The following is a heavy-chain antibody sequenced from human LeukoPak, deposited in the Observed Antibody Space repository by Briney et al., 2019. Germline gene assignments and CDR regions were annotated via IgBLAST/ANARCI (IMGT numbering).Heavy chain of an antibody. CDR1: GGSISSYY. D-gene: IGHD2-15*01. J-gene: IGHJ5*02. CDR2: IYYSGST. Sequence: ASETLSLTCTVSGGSISSYYWSWIRQPPGKGLEWIGYIYYSGSTNYNPSLKSRVTTSVDTSKNQFSLKLSSVTAADTAVYYCARIYCSGGSCYSDGHWFDPWGQGTLVTVSS. CDR3: ARIYCSGGSCYSDGHWFDP. V-gene: IGHV4-59*01.